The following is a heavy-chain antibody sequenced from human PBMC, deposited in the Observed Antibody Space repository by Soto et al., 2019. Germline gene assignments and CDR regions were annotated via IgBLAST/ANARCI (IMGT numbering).Heavy chain of an antibody. V-gene: IGHV4-59*01. CDR2: IYNSGRGST. CDR1: GSSMTTYY. Sequence: SETLSLTCSVSGSSMTTYYWHWIRQAPGKGLEWIGFIYNSGRGSTGSNPSLSSRVTFSIETSKNQFSLKLDSVTAADTAVYYCARHRVWRNPFPEFEYWGQGTQVTVSS. CDR3: ARHRVWRNPFPEFEY. D-gene: IGHD3-3*01. J-gene: IGHJ4*02.